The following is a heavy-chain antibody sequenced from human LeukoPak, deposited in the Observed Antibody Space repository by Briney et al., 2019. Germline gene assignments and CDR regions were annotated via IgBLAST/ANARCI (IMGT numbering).Heavy chain of an antibody. CDR2: IVWNTAAT. CDR3: AQAIGRVVGTFDF. D-gene: IGHD2-21*01. Sequence: PGGSLRLSCAASGFTFDNYAMHWVRQPPGKGLEWVSGIVWNTAATAYADSMRGRFTISRDNAKNSLYLQMNSLRAEDTGVYYCAQAIGRVVGTFDFWGQGTLVTVSS. J-gene: IGHJ4*02. CDR1: GFTFDNYA. V-gene: IGHV3-9*01.